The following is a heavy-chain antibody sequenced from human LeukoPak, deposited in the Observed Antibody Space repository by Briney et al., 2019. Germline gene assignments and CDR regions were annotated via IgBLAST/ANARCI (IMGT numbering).Heavy chain of an antibody. CDR1: GASLNGHY. Sequence: SETPSLTCAVYGASLNGHYWSWNRRPPGKGLEWIGEGSDVGGTKYNPSLKSRVTISADTSKNQFPLKLSSVTAADTAVYYCAQNGQSGFSFDPWGQGTLVTVSS. CDR3: AQNGQSGFSFDP. V-gene: IGHV4-34*01. J-gene: IGHJ5*02. D-gene: IGHD2-8*01. CDR2: GSDVGGT.